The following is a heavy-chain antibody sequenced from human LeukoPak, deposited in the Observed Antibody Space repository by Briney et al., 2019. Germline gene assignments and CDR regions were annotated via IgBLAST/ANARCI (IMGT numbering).Heavy chain of an antibody. CDR2: TYYRSKWYY. J-gene: IGHJ6*02. V-gene: IGHV6-1*01. Sequence: SQTLSLTCAISGDSVSSISVAWNWIRQSPSRGLEWLGRTYYRSKWYYDYAVSVKSRINISPDTSKNHFSLQLTSVTPEDTAVYYCSLARSEYHYGMDVWCQGTTVTVSS. CDR3: SLARSEYHYGMDV. CDR1: GDSVSSISVA.